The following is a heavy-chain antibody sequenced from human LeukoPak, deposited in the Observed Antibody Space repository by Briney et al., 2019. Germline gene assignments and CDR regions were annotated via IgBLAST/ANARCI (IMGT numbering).Heavy chain of an antibody. V-gene: IGHV3-11*01. Sequence: GSLRLSCAASGFTFRDYAMTWIRQAPGKGLEWISYIKKRSAATYYAESATGRFVISRDDAKNSLYLHLTNLRAEDTATYFCARIWSARDWFDPWGQGT. J-gene: IGHJ5*02. D-gene: IGHD1-1*01. CDR1: GFTFRDYA. CDR2: IKKRSAAT. CDR3: ARIWSARDWFDP.